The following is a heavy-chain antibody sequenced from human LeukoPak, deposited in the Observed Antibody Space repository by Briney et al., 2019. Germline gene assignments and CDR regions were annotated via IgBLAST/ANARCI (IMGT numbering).Heavy chain of an antibody. J-gene: IGHJ4*02. V-gene: IGHV3-53*01. CDR1: GFTVSSNY. CDR2: IYSGGST. Sequence: PGGSLRLSCAASGFTVSSNYMSWVRQAPGKGLEWVSVIYSGGSTYYADSVKGRFTISRDNSKNTLYLQMNSLRAEDTAVYYCARDPTRYCSGGSCYPNWGQGTLVTVSS. CDR3: ARDPTRYCSGGSCYPN. D-gene: IGHD2-15*01.